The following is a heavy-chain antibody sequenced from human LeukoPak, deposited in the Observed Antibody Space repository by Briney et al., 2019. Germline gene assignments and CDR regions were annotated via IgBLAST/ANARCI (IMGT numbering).Heavy chain of an antibody. J-gene: IGHJ2*01. CDR2: ISNDGTNK. D-gene: IGHD4-17*01. CDR1: GFTFSSDG. Sequence: PGGSLRLSCAASGFTFSSDGMHWVCQAPGKGLEWVAIISNDGTNKYYSDSVRGRFTISRDNSKSTLYLQMNSLRAEDTAVYYCARRTVTRDWYFDLWGRGTLVTVSS. V-gene: IGHV3-30*03. CDR3: ARRTVTRDWYFDL.